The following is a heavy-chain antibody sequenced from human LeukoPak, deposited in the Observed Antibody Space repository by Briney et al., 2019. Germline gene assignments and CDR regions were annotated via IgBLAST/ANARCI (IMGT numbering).Heavy chain of an antibody. J-gene: IGHJ4*02. V-gene: IGHV3-30*03. CDR3: ARQPPYSGYDLNPFDY. Sequence: GGSLRLSCAASGFTFSSYGMHWVRQAPGKGLEWVAVISYDGRNKYYADSVKGRFTISRDNSKNTLYLQMNSLRAEDTAVYYCARQPPYSGYDLNPFDYWGQGTLVTVSS. CDR1: GFTFSSYG. D-gene: IGHD5-12*01. CDR2: ISYDGRNK.